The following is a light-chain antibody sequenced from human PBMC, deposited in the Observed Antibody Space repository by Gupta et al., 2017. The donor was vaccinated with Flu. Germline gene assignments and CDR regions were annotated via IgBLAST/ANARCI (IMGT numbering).Light chain of an antibody. CDR2: GNN. V-gene: IGLV1-44*01. CDR1: RSNIGSNS. J-gene: IGLJ1*01. CDR3: NAWDYNRNCHYV. Sequence: QSARAQPPSASGRPGQRVALSCSGSRSNIGSNSVNWYQQVPVTAPKLLIYGNNQLTSWVPARFSCSKSGTSASLTISGLQSEYESGYYCNAWDYNRNCHYVFGTGTKVTVV.